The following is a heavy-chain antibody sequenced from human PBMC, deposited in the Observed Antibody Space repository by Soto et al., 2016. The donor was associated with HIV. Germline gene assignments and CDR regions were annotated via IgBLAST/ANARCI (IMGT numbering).Heavy chain of an antibody. Sequence: EMQLVESGGGLVQPGGSLRLSCAASGFTVSNDYMNWVRQAPGKGLEWVSIIHTGGTTYYADTVKGRFTISRDGYRNTVYLQMNSLRVEDTAVYYCARDKYIAYGMDVWGQGTTVIVSS. CDR1: GFTVSNDY. CDR2: IHTGGTT. V-gene: IGHV3-66*01. CDR3: ARDKYIAYGMDV. D-gene: IGHD2-15*01. J-gene: IGHJ6*02.